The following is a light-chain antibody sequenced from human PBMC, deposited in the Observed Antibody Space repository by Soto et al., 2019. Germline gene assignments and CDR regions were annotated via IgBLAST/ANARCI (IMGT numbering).Light chain of an antibody. CDR3: QQYGSSPLT. V-gene: IGKV3-20*01. CDR2: GAS. J-gene: IGKJ1*01. CDR1: QSVSSSY. Sequence: EIVLTQSPGTLSLSPGERATLSCRASQSVSSSYLAWYQQKPGQAPRLLIYGASSRATGIPDRFSGSGSETDFTIIISRREPEYWAVYYCQQYGSSPLTFGQGTKVEIK.